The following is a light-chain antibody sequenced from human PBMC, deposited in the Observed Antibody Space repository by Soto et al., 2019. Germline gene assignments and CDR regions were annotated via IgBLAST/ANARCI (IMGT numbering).Light chain of an antibody. Sequence: EMQMTQTPSTLSASVGDRVTITCRASQSISSWLAWYQQKPGKAPKLLIYDASSLESGVPSRFSGSGSGTEFTLTISSLQPDDFATYYCQQYNSYSWTFGHGTKVDIK. J-gene: IGKJ1*01. CDR3: QQYNSYSWT. CDR2: DAS. CDR1: QSISSW. V-gene: IGKV1-5*01.